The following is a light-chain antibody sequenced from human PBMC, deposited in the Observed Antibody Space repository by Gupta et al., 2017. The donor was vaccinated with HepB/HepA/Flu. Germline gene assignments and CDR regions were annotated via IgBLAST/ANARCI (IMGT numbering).Light chain of an antibody. CDR3: QQYGSSTGT. CDR1: QSVSSSY. J-gene: IGKJ1*01. Sequence: EIVLTQSPGTLSLSPGERATLSCRASQSVSSSYLAWYQQKPGQAPRLLIYGASSRATGIPDRVSGSGSGTDFTLTISRLEPEDFAVYECQQYGSSTGTCGQGTKVEIK. CDR2: GAS. V-gene: IGKV3-20*01.